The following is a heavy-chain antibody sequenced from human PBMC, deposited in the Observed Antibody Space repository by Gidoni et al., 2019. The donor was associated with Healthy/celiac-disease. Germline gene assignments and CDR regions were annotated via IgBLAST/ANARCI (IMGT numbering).Heavy chain of an antibody. Sequence: EVQLLESGGGLVQPGGSLRLSCASSGFTFRSYAMRWVRQAPGKGLDWVSAISGSGGSTYYADSVKGRFTISRDNSKNTLYLQMNSLRAEDTAVYYCAKWGCSSTSCYIQDYYYGMDVWGQGTTVTVSS. J-gene: IGHJ6*02. CDR2: ISGSGGST. D-gene: IGHD2-2*02. CDR1: GFTFRSYA. CDR3: AKWGCSSTSCYIQDYYYGMDV. V-gene: IGHV3-23*01.